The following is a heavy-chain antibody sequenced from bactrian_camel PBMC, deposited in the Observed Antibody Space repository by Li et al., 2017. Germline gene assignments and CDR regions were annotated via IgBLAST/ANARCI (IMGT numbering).Heavy chain of an antibody. CDR2: LYTDGIT. CDR3: SSLYNRY. Sequence: VQLVESGGGLVQPGGSLRLSCAASGFTFGDFYMSWVRLAPGKGLEWVSNLYTDGITHYADSVKGRFTISRDNAKNTLYLQLNSLKPEDTAMYFCSSLYNRYWGQGTQVTVS. CDR1: GFTFGDFY. J-gene: IGHJ4*01. V-gene: IGHV3S10*01.